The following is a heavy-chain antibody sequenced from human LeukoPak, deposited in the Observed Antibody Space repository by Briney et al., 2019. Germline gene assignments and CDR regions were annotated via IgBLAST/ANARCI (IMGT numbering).Heavy chain of an antibody. CDR3: ARDHYYDSSGYYP. J-gene: IGHJ5*02. CDR2: ISSGSSYI. Sequence: PGGSLRLSCAASGFTFSSYSMNWVRQAPGKGLEWVSSISSGSSYIYYADSVKGRFTISRDNAKNSLYLQMNSLRAEDTAVYYCARDHYYDSSGYYPWGQGTLVTVSS. V-gene: IGHV3-21*01. D-gene: IGHD3-22*01. CDR1: GFTFSSYS.